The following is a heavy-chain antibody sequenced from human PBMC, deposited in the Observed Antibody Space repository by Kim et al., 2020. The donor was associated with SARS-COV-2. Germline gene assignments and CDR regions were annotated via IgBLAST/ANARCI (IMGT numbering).Heavy chain of an antibody. CDR3: ARECSNGCLSGMDV. Sequence: ASVKVSCKASGYSFISYGMNWVRQAPGQGLEWMGWINTNTGNPTYAQGFTGRSVFSLDTSVSTAYLQISSLKAEDTAVYYCARECSNGCLSGMDVWGQGTTVTVSS. J-gene: IGHJ6*02. CDR1: GYSFISYG. D-gene: IGHD6-19*01. CDR2: INTNTGNP. V-gene: IGHV7-4-1*02.